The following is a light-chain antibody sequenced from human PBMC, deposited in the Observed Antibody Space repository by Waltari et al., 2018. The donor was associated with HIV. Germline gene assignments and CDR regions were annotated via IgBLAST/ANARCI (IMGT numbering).Light chain of an antibody. CDR1: SGSIATHY. J-gene: IGLJ2*01. Sequence: NFILTQPPSVSESPGKTVTIPCTRSSGSIATHYAQVYQLRPGTSPPTVIYEDNQRPSGFPDRFSGSIDSSSNSASRTISGLKTEDEADYYCQSYDNTDVVFGGGTKLTVL. V-gene: IGLV6-57*01. CDR2: EDN. CDR3: QSYDNTDVV.